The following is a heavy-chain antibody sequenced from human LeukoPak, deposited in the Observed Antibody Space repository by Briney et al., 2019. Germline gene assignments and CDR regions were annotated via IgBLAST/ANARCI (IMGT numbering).Heavy chain of an antibody. D-gene: IGHD6-19*01. J-gene: IGHJ4*02. Sequence: GGSLRLSCAVSGFTFSSYEMNWVRQAPGKGLEWVSFISSSGSARYYADSVKGRFTISRDNSNNTLYLQMNSLRPEDTAVCYCVKVGSSGWWVFDYWGQGTLVTVSS. CDR3: VKVGSSGWWVFDY. CDR2: ISSSGSAR. V-gene: IGHV3-48*03. CDR1: GFTFSSYE.